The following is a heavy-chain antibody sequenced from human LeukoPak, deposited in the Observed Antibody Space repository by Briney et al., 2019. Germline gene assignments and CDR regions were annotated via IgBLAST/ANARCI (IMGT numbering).Heavy chain of an antibody. Sequence: GGSLRLSCGASGFTFSSYAMHWVRQAPGKGLEWVSVIRYDGSEKYYADSVKGRFTISRDNSKNTVSLQMNSLRVEDTAVYYCAKRGSVWDLAQWGQGTLVTVSS. CDR3: AKRGSVWDLAQ. J-gene: IGHJ4*02. V-gene: IGHV3-30*02. CDR2: IRYDGSEK. D-gene: IGHD6-25*01. CDR1: GFTFSSYA.